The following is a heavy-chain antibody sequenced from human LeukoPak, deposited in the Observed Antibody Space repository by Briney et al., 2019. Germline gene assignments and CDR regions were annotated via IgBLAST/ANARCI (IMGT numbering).Heavy chain of an antibody. CDR2: FSGSGGST. CDR1: GFTFSSYA. Sequence: GGSLRLSCAASGFTFSSYAMSWVRQAPGKGLECISGFSGSGGSTYYADSVKGRFTISRDNSKNTLYLQMNSLRAEDTAVYYCAKGAGYSSSWYDWGYYYYYYMNVWGKGTTVTISS. J-gene: IGHJ6*03. V-gene: IGHV3-23*01. CDR3: AKGAGYSSSWYDWGYYYYYYMNV. D-gene: IGHD6-13*01.